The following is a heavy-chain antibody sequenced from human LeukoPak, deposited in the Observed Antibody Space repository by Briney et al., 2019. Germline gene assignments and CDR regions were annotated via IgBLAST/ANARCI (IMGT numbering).Heavy chain of an antibody. CDR1: GGTFSSYA. V-gene: IGHV1-69*05. J-gene: IGHJ5*02. D-gene: IGHD3-10*01. CDR2: IIPIFGTA. Sequence: SVKVSCKASGGTFSSYAISWVRQAPGQGLEWMGRIIPIFGTANYAQKFQGRVTITTDESTSTAYMELSSLRSEDTAVYYCARAGTENFSNNWFAPWGQGTLVTVSS. CDR3: ARAGTENFSNNWFAP.